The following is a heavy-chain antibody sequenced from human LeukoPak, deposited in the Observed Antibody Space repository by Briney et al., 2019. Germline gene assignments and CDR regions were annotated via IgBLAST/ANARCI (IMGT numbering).Heavy chain of an antibody. D-gene: IGHD3-22*01. V-gene: IGHV1-3*01. CDR3: ARGNYFFDSSGYYPVPDY. J-gene: IGHJ4*02. Sequence: ASVKVSCKASAYTFTSYAIHWVRQAPEQRLEWMGWINVANGHTKYSQKFQGRLTITRDTSATTAYMELSSLTSEDTAVYYCARGNYFFDSSGYYPVPDYWGQGTLVTVSS. CDR1: AYTFTSYA. CDR2: INVANGHT.